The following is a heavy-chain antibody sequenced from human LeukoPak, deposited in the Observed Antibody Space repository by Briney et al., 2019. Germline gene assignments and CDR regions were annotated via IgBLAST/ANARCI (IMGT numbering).Heavy chain of an antibody. CDR3: ATGGIAAAGTGNWFDP. V-gene: IGHV1-69-2*01. Sequence: ASVKVSCKVSGYTFTDYYMHWVRQAPGKGLEWMGLVDPEDGETIYAEKFQGRVTITADTSTDTACMELSSLRSEDTAVYYRATGGIAAAGTGNWFDPWGQGTLVTVSS. CDR2: VDPEDGET. D-gene: IGHD6-13*01. J-gene: IGHJ5*02. CDR1: GYTFTDYY.